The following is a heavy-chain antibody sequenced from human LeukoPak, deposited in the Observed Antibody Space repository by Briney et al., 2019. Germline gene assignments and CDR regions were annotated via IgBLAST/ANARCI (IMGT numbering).Heavy chain of an antibody. CDR3: ARAPPGYYDY. J-gene: IGHJ4*02. V-gene: IGHV3-64*01. Sequence: GGSLRLSLAATGFTFSGYDMHWVRRAPGKGLEYVSAISSNGVNTYYANSVKGRFTISRDNSKNTLYLQMGSLRAEDMAVYYCARAPPGYYDYWGQGTLVTVSS. CDR1: GFTFSGYD. D-gene: IGHD3-22*01. CDR2: ISSNGVNT.